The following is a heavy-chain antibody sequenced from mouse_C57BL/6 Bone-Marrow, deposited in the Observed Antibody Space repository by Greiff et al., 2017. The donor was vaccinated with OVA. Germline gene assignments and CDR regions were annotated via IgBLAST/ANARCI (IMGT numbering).Heavy chain of an antibody. D-gene: IGHD4-1*02. CDR3: ARHNWDYFDY. V-gene: IGHV5-6*02. CDR1: GFTFSSYG. CDR2: ISSGGSYT. Sequence: DVMLVESGGDLVKPGGSLKLSCAASGFTFSSYGMSWVRQTPDKRLEWVATISSGGSYTYYPDSVKGRFTISRDNAKNTLYLQMSSLKSEDTAMYYCARHNWDYFDYGGQGTTLTVSS. J-gene: IGHJ2*01.